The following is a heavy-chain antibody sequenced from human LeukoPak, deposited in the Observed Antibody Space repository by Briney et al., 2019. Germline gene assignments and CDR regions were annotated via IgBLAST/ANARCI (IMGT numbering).Heavy chain of an antibody. J-gene: IGHJ4*02. CDR1: GYIFTGYY. D-gene: IGHD3-3*01. V-gene: IGHV1-2*02. CDR3: ARGLAIFGVVIPTFFDS. CDR2: INPNSGGT. Sequence: ASVKVSCEASGYIFTGYYIHWVRQAPGQGLEWMGWINPNSGGTDYAQKFQGRVIMTRDTSITTAYMELNSLISDDTAVYYCARGLAIFGVVIPTFFDSWGQGTLVTVSS.